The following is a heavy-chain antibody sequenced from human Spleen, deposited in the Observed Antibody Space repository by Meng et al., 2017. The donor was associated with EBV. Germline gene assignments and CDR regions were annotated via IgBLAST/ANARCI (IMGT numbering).Heavy chain of an antibody. V-gene: IGHV1-46*01. CDR1: GYTFSGYY. CDR2: INPSGGST. J-gene: IGHJ4*02. D-gene: IGHD1-1*01. CDR3: ARGPRTGGYDY. Sequence: LVQFGAEVKQPGPSVKVSCKASGYTFSGYYMHWVRQAHGQGLECMGMINPSGGSTTHTQKFQGRVTMTSDTSTSTVYMELDSLKSEDTAVYYCARGPRTGGYDYWGQGTLVTVSS.